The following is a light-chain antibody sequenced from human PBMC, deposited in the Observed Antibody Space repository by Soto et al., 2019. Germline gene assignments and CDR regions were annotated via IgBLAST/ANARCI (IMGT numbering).Light chain of an antibody. Sequence: QSVLTQPASVSGSPGQSITISCTGTSSDVGSYNLVSWYQHHPGKAPKLMIYEVSKRPSGVSNRSSGSKSGNTASLTISGLQAEDEADYYCCSYAGSSTYVVFGGGTQLTVL. V-gene: IGLV2-23*02. CDR2: EVS. CDR3: CSYAGSSTYVV. J-gene: IGLJ2*01. CDR1: SSDVGSYNL.